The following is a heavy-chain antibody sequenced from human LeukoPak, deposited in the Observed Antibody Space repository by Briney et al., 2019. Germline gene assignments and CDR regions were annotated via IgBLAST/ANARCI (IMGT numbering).Heavy chain of an antibody. Sequence: KPGGSLTLSCAPSGFTFNDYYMSWISQAPGKGVESLSYINIGGNNKDYADSVKGRFTISRDNAKKSLYLDMNNLRAEDTAVYYCATDGAGFDTWGQGVLVTVSS. CDR3: ATDGAGFDT. CDR2: INIGGNNK. CDR1: GFTFNDYY. J-gene: IGHJ5*02. V-gene: IGHV3-11*01.